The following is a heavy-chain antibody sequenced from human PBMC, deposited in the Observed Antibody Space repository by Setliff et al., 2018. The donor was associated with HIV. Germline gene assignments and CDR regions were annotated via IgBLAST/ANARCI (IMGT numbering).Heavy chain of an antibody. V-gene: IGHV1-69-2*01. J-gene: IGHJ6*03. CDR1: GYTFTNHY. CDR3: ASERSRGNYYYSMDV. Sequence: ASVKVSCKMSGYTFTNHYIHWIQQAPGKGLEWVGLIDPENPTTIYAAKFQGRVTITADTSTDTAYMELSSLRSEDTAIYYCASERSRGNYYYSMDVWGKGATVTV. CDR2: IDPENPTT.